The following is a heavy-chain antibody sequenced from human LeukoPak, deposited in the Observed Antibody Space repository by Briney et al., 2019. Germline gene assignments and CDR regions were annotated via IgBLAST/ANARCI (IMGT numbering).Heavy chain of an antibody. V-gene: IGHV3-30-3*01. Sequence: GGSLRLSCAASGFTFSSYAMRWVRQAPGKGLEWVAVISYDGSNKYYADSVKGRFTISRDNSKNTLYLQMNSLRAEDTAVYYCARSTYDILTGLYYFDYWGQGTLVTVSS. CDR1: GFTFSSYA. J-gene: IGHJ4*02. CDR2: ISYDGSNK. CDR3: ARSTYDILTGLYYFDY. D-gene: IGHD3-9*01.